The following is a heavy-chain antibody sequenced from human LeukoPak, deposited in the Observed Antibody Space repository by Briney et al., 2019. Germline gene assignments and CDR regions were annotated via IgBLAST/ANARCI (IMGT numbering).Heavy chain of an antibody. CDR3: AKQGRNDFVDS. D-gene: IGHD3-3*01. Sequence: SGGSLRLSCAASGFTFSSYAMHWVRQAPGKGLEWVSASSGDGGNTDYANSVKGRFTISRDNSKNTIYLQMNSLRADDTAVYYCAKQGRNDFVDSWGQGTLVTVSS. CDR1: GFTFSSYA. CDR2: SSGDGGNT. J-gene: IGHJ4*02. V-gene: IGHV3-23*01.